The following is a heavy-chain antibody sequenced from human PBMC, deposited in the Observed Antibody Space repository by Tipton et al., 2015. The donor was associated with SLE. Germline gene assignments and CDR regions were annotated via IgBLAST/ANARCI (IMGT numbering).Heavy chain of an antibody. CDR1: GFRFSEYW. V-gene: IGHV3-7*01. J-gene: IGHJ6*02. Sequence: GSLRLSCAASGFRFSEYWMSWVRQAPGKGLEWVANIRQDGSVKEYVESVKGRFTISRDNSRNSLHLQMNSLRVEDTAVYICAVHCSSTSCYVHYSHGLDVWGQGTGVTVSS. CDR2: IRQDGSVK. D-gene: IGHD2-2*01. CDR3: AVHCSSTSCYVHYSHGLDV.